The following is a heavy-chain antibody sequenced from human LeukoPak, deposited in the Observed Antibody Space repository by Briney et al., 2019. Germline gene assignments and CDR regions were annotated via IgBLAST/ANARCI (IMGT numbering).Heavy chain of an antibody. V-gene: IGHV1-69*13. J-gene: IGHJ6*02. CDR1: GGTFTNSA. D-gene: IGHD3-3*01. CDR2: INPIFRTA. Sequence: SVKVSCKVSGGTFTNSAISWVRQAPGQGLEWMGGINPIFRTANYAQQFQDRVTIIADESTSTAYMELSLLKFEDTAVYYCARGGGIFGVLTTAHYYGIDVWGQGTTVTVSS. CDR3: ARGGGIFGVLTTAHYYGIDV.